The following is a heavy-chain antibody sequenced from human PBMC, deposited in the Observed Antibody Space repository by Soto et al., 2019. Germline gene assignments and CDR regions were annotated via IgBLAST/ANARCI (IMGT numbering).Heavy chain of an antibody. D-gene: IGHD3-16*01. CDR2: ISYDGSNK. CDR3: ARVATGGYYFDY. V-gene: IGHV3-30-3*01. Sequence: GGSLRLSCAASGFTFSSYAMHWVRQAPGKGLEWVAVISYDGSNKYYADSVKGRFTISRDNSKNTLYLQMNSLRAGDTAVYYCARVATGGYYFDYWGQGTLVTVSS. J-gene: IGHJ4*02. CDR1: GFTFSSYA.